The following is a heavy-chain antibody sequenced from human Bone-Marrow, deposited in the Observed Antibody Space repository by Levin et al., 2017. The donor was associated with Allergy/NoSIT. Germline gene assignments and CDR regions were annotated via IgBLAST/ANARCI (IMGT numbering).Heavy chain of an antibody. CDR3: ASLDSSSWLDY. J-gene: IGHJ4*02. CDR2: IYYSGST. Sequence: SQTLSLPCTVSGGSISSYYWSWIRQPPGKGLEWIGYIYYSGSTNYNPSLKSRVTISVDTSKNQFSLKLSSVTAADTAVYYCASLDSSSWLDYWGQGTLVTVSS. V-gene: IGHV4-59*01. CDR1: GGSISSYY. D-gene: IGHD6-13*01.